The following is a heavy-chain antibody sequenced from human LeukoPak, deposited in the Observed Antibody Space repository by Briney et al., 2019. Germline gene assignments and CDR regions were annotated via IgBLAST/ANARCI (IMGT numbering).Heavy chain of an antibody. J-gene: IGHJ4*02. D-gene: IGHD4-11*01. CDR2: IYYSGRT. Sequence: SSETLTLTCTVSGGSISSDYWSWIRQPPGKGLEWIGYIYYSGRTYYNPSLKSRITISVDTSKNQFSLKLSSVTAADTAVYYCARGFYSPHYWGQGTLVSVSS. CDR1: GGSISSDY. CDR3: ARGFYSPHY. V-gene: IGHV4-59*01.